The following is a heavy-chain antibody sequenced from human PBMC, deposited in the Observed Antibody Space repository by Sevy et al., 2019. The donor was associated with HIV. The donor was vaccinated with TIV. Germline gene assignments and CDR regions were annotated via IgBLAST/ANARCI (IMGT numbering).Heavy chain of an antibody. CDR3: ARGVGLDC. CDR1: GFTFNPYW. Sequence: GGSLRLSCAASGFTFNPYWMTWVRQAPGKGLEWVANIRPDGSDKYYVDSVKGRFTISRDNAKNSLYLQMNSLRADDTVMYYCARGVGLDCWGQGALVTVSS. V-gene: IGHV3-7*01. J-gene: IGHJ4*02. CDR2: IRPDGSDK. D-gene: IGHD1-26*01.